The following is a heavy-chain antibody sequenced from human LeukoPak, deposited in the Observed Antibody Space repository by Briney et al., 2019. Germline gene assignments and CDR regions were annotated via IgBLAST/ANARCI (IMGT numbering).Heavy chain of an antibody. V-gene: IGHV4-39*07. CDR2: IYYSGTT. D-gene: IGHD3-9*01. J-gene: IGHJ4*02. Sequence: SETLSLTCTVSGGSISSRSYYWGWIRQSPGKGLEWIGTIYYSGTTYYNPSLKSRVTISVDTSKNQFSLKLSSVTAADTAVYYCARAVLRYFPYWGQGTLVTVSS. CDR3: ARAVLRYFPY. CDR1: GGSISSRSYY.